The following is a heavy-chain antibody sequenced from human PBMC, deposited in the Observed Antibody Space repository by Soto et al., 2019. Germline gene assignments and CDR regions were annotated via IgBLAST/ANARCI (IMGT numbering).Heavy chain of an antibody. CDR2: IYTSGST. D-gene: IGHD5-18*01. CDR1: GGSISSYY. Sequence: PSETLSLTCTVSGGSISSYYWSWIRQPAGKGLEWIGRIYTSGSTNNNPSLKSRVTMSVDTSKNQFSLKLSSVTAADTAVYYCARGAAMAYYYYYGMDVWGQGTTVTVSS. V-gene: IGHV4-4*07. CDR3: ARGAAMAYYYYYGMDV. J-gene: IGHJ6*02.